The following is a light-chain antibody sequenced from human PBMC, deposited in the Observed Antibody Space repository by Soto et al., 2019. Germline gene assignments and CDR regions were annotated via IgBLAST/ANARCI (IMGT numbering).Light chain of an antibody. J-gene: IGKJ1*01. V-gene: IGKV3-20*01. CDR1: QTGSNSY. Sequence: IVLTQSPGTLSLSPGERATLSCMASQTGSNSYLAWYQQKSGQAPSLLIYGVSTRATGIPDRFSGSGSGTEFALTISRLEPEDFAVYIFQHYGYXQWTCGPGTKV. CDR3: QHYGYXQWT. CDR2: GVS.